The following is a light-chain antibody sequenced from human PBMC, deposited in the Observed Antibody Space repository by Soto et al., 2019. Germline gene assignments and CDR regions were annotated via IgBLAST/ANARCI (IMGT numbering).Light chain of an antibody. CDR1: SNNFGAYKY. CDR2: EVS. Sequence: QSALTQPASVSGSPGQSITISCTGTSNNFGAYKYVSWHQQHPGKAPKFMIYEVSNRPSGVSNRFSGSKSGNTASLTISGLQAEDEADYYCASYTSTTNHVFGTGTKVTVL. CDR3: ASYTSTTNHV. V-gene: IGLV2-14*01. J-gene: IGLJ1*01.